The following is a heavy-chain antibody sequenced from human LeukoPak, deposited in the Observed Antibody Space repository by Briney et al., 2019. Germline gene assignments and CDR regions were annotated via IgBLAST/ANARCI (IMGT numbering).Heavy chain of an antibody. D-gene: IGHD3-22*01. V-gene: IGHV3-20*04. Sequence: GGSLRLSCAASGFTFDDYGMSWVRQAPGKGLEWVSGINWNGGSTGYVDPVKGRFTISRDNAKNTLYLQMNSLRAEDTAVYYCARDSGYYYGWFDPWGQGTLVTVSS. J-gene: IGHJ5*02. CDR3: ARDSGYYYGWFDP. CDR2: INWNGGST. CDR1: GFTFDDYG.